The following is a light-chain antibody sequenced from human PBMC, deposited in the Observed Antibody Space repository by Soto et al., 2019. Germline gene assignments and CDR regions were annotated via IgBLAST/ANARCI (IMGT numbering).Light chain of an antibody. V-gene: IGKV3-15*01. CDR3: QQYNNWLLYT. CDR1: QSVSSN. Sequence: EIVMTQSPATLSVSPGERATLSCRASQSVSSNLAWYQQKPGQAPRLLIYGASTRATGIPARFSGSGSGTEFTLTISSLQSEDFAVYYCQQYNNWLLYTLGQGTKVDIK. J-gene: IGKJ2*01. CDR2: GAS.